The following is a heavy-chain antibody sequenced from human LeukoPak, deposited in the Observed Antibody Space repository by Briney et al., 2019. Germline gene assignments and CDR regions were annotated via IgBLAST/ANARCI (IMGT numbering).Heavy chain of an antibody. V-gene: IGHV3-23*01. CDR1: GFTFSSYG. CDR3: AKDHDILTHYYRRTNLDY. D-gene: IGHD3-9*01. J-gene: IGHJ4*02. CDR2: ISGSGGST. Sequence: GGSLRLSCAVSGFTFSSYGMSWVRQAPGKGLEWVSAISGSGGSTYYADSVKGRFTISRDNSKNTLYLQMNSLRAEDTAVYYCAKDHDILTHYYRRTNLDYWGQGTLVTVSS.